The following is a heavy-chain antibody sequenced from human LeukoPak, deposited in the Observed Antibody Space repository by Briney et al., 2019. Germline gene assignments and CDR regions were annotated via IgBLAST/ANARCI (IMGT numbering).Heavy chain of an antibody. CDR3: AKKSIGYCSSTSCLQSLLYFDY. Sequence: GGSLGLSCAASGFTFSSYAMSWVRQAPGKGLEWVSAISGSGGSTYYADSVKGRFTISRDNSKNTLYLQMNSLRAEDTAVYYCAKKSIGYCSSTSCLQSLLYFDYWGQGTLVTVSS. CDR1: GFTFSSYA. J-gene: IGHJ4*02. CDR2: ISGSGGST. V-gene: IGHV3-23*01. D-gene: IGHD2-2*01.